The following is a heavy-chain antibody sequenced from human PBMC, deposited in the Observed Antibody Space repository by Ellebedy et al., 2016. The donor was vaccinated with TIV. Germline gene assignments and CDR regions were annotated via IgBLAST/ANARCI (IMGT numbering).Heavy chain of an antibody. V-gene: IGHV1-46*01. CDR3: ASGDSSGYYYSIDY. Sequence: AASVKVSCKASGHTFSSYYMHWVRQAPGQGLEWMGLINPSGGSTSYAQKFQGRVTMTRDTSTSTVYMELSSLRSEDTAVYYCASGDSSGYYYSIDYWGQGTLVTVSS. J-gene: IGHJ4*02. D-gene: IGHD3-22*01. CDR1: GHTFSSYY. CDR2: INPSGGST.